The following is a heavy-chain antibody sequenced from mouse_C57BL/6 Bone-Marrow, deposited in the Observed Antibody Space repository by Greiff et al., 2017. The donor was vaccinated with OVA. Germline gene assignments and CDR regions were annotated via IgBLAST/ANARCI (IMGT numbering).Heavy chain of an antibody. Sequence: DVKLVESGGGLVQPKGSLKLSCAASGFSFNTYAMNWVRQAPGKGLEWVARIRSKSNNYATYYADSVKDRFTISRDDSESMLYLQMNNLKTEDTAMYYCVRQGYYYGSSYVYWYFDVWGTGTTVTVSS. V-gene: IGHV10-1*01. J-gene: IGHJ1*03. CDR3: VRQGYYYGSSYVYWYFDV. D-gene: IGHD1-1*01. CDR2: IRSKSNNYAT. CDR1: GFSFNTYA.